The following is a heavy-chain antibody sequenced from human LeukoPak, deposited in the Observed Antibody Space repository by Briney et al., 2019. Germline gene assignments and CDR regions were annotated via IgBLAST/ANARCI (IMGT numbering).Heavy chain of an antibody. CDR3: ARGGAEQQLVLSWFDP. V-gene: IGHV1-46*03. D-gene: IGHD6-13*01. CDR1: GYTFTSYY. J-gene: IGHJ5*02. Sequence: ASVKVSCKASGYTFTSYYMHWVRQAPGQGLEWMGIINPSGGSTSYAQKFQGRVTMTRDTSTSTVYVELSSLRSEDTAVYYCARGGAEQQLVLSWFDPWGQGTLVTVSS. CDR2: INPSGGST.